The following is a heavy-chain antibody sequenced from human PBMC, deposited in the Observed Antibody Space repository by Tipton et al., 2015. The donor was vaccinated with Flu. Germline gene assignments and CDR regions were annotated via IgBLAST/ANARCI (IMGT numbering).Heavy chain of an antibody. Sequence: QLVQSGAEVKTPGSSVKVSCKASGGTFNEFAITWVRQAPGQGLEWMGGIIPIFGSANYAQKFRGRATITADESANTAYMELNSLRVEDTAVYYCAREVYSSSWYRYFQYWGQGTLVTVSS. J-gene: IGHJ1*01. CDR3: AREVYSSSWYRYFQY. V-gene: IGHV1-69*01. CDR1: GGTFNEFA. D-gene: IGHD6-13*01. CDR2: IIPIFGSA.